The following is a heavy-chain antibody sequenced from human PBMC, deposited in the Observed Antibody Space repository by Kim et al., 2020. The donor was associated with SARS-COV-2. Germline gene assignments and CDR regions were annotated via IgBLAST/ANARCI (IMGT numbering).Heavy chain of an antibody. CDR2: ISAYNGNT. CDR3: ARENSGYCSSTSCALGY. Sequence: ASVKVSCKASGYTFTSYGISWVRQAPGQGLEWMGWISAYNGNTNYAQKLQGRVTMTTDTSTSTAYMELRSPRSDDTAVYYCARENSGYCSSTSCALGYWGQGTLVTVSS. J-gene: IGHJ4*02. D-gene: IGHD2-2*01. CDR1: GYTFTSYG. V-gene: IGHV1-18*01.